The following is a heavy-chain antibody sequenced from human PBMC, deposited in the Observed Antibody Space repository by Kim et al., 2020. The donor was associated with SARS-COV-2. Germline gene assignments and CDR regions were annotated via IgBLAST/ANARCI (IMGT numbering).Heavy chain of an antibody. Sequence: GGSLRLSCAASGFTVSSNYMSWVRQAPGKGLEWVSVIYSGGSTYYADSVKGRFTISRDNSKNTLYLQMNSLRAEDTAVYYCAREWGAAAGSWAFDIWGQGTMVTVSS. V-gene: IGHV3-53*01. CDR2: IYSGGST. CDR1: GFTVSSNY. D-gene: IGHD6-13*01. CDR3: AREWGAAAGSWAFDI. J-gene: IGHJ3*02.